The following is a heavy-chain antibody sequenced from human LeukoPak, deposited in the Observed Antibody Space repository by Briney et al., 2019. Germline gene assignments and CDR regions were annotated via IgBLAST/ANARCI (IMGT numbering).Heavy chain of an antibody. V-gene: IGHV3-30*02. CDR1: GFTFNIYG. CDR2: IWYDGSNK. D-gene: IGHD3-22*01. CDR3: ASRNYYDTSGPLWYYGMDV. J-gene: IGHJ6*02. Sequence: GGSLRLSCAASGFTFNIYGMHWVRQAPGKGLEWVAFIWYDGSNKYYADSVKGRFTISRDNSKNTVSLEMNSLRAEDTAVYYCASRNYYDTSGPLWYYGMDVWGQGTTVTVSS.